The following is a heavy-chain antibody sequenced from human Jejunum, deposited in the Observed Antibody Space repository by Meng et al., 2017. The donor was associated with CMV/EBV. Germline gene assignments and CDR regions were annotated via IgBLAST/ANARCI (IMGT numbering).Heavy chain of an antibody. D-gene: IGHD5-18*01. V-gene: IGHV1-18*01. CDR3: ARGPCGYTYGYCNWFDP. Sequence: FPPYGLSWVRQAPGQGLEWMGWITPYNADTNYAQKFQGRVSMTIDTSTNIAYLELRSLRSDDTATYFCARGPCGYTYGYCNWFDPWGQGTLVTVSS. J-gene: IGHJ5*02. CDR1: FPPYG. CDR2: ITPYNADT.